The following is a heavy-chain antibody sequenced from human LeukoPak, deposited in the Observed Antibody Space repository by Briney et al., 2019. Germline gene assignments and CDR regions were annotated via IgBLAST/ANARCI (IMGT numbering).Heavy chain of an antibody. CDR3: AREPRGCSSDMADAFDI. D-gene: IGHD5-18*01. CDR2: ISSSSSYI. CDR1: GFTFSSYS. V-gene: IGHV3-21*01. J-gene: IGHJ3*02. Sequence: PGGSLRLSCAASGFTFSSYSMNWVRQAPGKGLEWVSSISSSSSYIYYADSVKGRFTISRDNAKNPLYLQMNSLRAEDTAVYYCAREPRGCSSDMADAFDIWGQGTMVTVSS.